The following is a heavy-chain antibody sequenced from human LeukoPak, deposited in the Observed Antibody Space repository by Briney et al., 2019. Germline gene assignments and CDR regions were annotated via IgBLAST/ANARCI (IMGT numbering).Heavy chain of an antibody. CDR1: GFTFSSYA. J-gene: IGHJ6*03. D-gene: IGHD2-21*02. CDR2: ISGSGGST. V-gene: IGHV3-23*01. Sequence: GGSLRLSCAASGFTFSSYAMSWVRQAPGKGREGVSAISGSGGSTYYADSVKGRFTISRDNSKNTLYLQMNSLRAEDTAVYYCAKDREAYCGGDCYYYYYMDIWGKGTTVTVSS. CDR3: AKDREAYCGGDCYYYYYMDI.